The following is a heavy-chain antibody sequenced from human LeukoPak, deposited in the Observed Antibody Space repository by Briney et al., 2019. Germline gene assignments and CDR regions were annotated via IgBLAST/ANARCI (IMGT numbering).Heavy chain of an antibody. D-gene: IGHD3-3*02. J-gene: IGHJ5*02. V-gene: IGHV1-18*04. CDR2: ISAYNGNT. Sequence: GASVKVSCKASGYSFTAFYMHWVRQAPGQAPGQGLEWMGWISAYNGNTNYAQKLQGRVTMTTDTSTSTAYMELRSLRSDDTAVYYCARELAGYPNWLDPWGQGTLVTVSS. CDR3: ARELAGYPNWLDP. CDR1: GYSFTAFY.